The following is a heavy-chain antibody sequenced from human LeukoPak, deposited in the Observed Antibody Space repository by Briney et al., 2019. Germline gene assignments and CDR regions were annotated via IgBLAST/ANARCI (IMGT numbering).Heavy chain of an antibody. Sequence: PGRSLRLSCAASGFTFSSYGMHWARQAPGKGLEWVAVISYDGSNKYYADSVKGRFTISRDNSKNTLYLQMNSLRAEDTAVYYCAKDQYSSSWNQIDYWGQGTLVTVSS. V-gene: IGHV3-30*18. J-gene: IGHJ4*02. D-gene: IGHD6-13*01. CDR2: ISYDGSNK. CDR3: AKDQYSSSWNQIDY. CDR1: GFTFSSYG.